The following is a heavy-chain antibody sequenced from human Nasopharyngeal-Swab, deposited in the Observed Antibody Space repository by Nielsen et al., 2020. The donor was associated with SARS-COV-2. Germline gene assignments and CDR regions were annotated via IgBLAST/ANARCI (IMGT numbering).Heavy chain of an antibody. D-gene: IGHD4-11*01. CDR2: ISSRSSNI. V-gene: IGHV3-48*04. CDR3: ASPIYNSNGDYYYYGMDV. J-gene: IGHJ6*02. CDR1: GFTFSSYS. Sequence: GESLKISCAASGFTFSSYSMSWVRQAPGKGPEWVSYISSRSSNIFYAHSVKGRFTISRDNAKNSLYLQMNSLRAEDTAVYYCASPIYNSNGDYYYYGMDVWGQGTTVNVSS.